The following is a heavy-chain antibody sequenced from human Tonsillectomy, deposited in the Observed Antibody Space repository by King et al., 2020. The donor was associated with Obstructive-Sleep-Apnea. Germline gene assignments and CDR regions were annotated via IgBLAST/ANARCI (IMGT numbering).Heavy chain of an antibody. Sequence: QLQESGPGLVKPSQTLSLTCTVSGGSISSGGYFWNWIRQHPGKGLEWIGYIVYSGSADYNPSLERRVTISVDTSQNQFSLKLSSVTAADTAVYYCARDSQAAVAGIDYWGQGILVTVSS. CDR2: IVYSGSA. J-gene: IGHJ4*02. CDR1: GGSISSGGYF. D-gene: IGHD6-13*01. CDR3: ARDSQAAVAGIDY. V-gene: IGHV4-31*03.